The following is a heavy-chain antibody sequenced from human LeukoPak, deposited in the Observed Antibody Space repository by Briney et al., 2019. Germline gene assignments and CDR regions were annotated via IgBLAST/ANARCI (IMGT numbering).Heavy chain of an antibody. V-gene: IGHV3-23*01. CDR3: ARDISAGSGWYDQGTDAFDI. J-gene: IGHJ3*02. D-gene: IGHD6-19*01. CDR1: GFTFSSYA. Sequence: PGGSLRLSCAASGFTFSSYAMSWVRQAPGKGLEWVSAISGSGGSTYYADSVKGRFTISRDNAKNSLYLQMNSLRAEDTAVYYCARDISAGSGWYDQGTDAFDIWGQGTMVTVSS. CDR2: ISGSGGST.